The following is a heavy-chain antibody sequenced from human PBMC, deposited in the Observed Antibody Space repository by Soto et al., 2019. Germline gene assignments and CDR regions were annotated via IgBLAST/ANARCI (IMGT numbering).Heavy chain of an antibody. CDR1: GFTFSSYA. D-gene: IGHD6-19*01. CDR3: AKAVSGHGGPFDY. V-gene: IGHV3-23*01. CDR2: ISGSGGST. Sequence: EVQLLESGGGLVQPGGSLRLSSAASGFTFSSYAMSWVRQAPGKGLEWVSAISGSGGSTYYADSVKGRFTISRDNSKNTLYLQMNSLRAEDTAGYYCAKAVSGHGGPFDYWGQGTLVTVSS. J-gene: IGHJ4*02.